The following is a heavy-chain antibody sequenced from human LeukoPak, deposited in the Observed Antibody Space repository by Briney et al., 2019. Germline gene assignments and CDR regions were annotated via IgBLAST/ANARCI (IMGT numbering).Heavy chain of an antibody. V-gene: IGHV3-21*01. J-gene: IGHJ4*02. CDR2: ICISGGSM. CDR3: TSELGIVGGRGNDC. Sequence: GGSLRLSCAASGFTFNIYAMNWVRQAPGKGLEWVASICISGGSMAYADPVRGRFAISIDKARNSLYLQMNSLRADDTGLYYCTSELGIVGGRGNDCWGQGTLVTVSS. CDR1: GFTFNIYA. D-gene: IGHD1-26*01.